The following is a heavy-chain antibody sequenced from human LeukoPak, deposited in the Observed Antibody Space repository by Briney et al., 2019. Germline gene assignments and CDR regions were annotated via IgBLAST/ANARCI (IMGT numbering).Heavy chain of an antibody. CDR1: GFTFSSYA. Sequence: GGSLRLSCAASGFTFSSYAMSWVRQAPGKGLEWVSYINSDSSTIYYADSVKGRFTISRDNAKNSLYLQMNSLRAEDTAMYYCARVGGYSSSSYWGQGTLVTVSS. J-gene: IGHJ4*02. D-gene: IGHD6-13*01. CDR2: INSDSSTI. CDR3: ARVGGYSSSSY. V-gene: IGHV3-48*04.